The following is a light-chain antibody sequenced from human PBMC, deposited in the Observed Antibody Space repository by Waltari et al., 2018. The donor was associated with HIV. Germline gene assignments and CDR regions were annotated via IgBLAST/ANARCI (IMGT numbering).Light chain of an antibody. V-gene: IGKV3-15*01. CDR2: NAS. CDR3: QQYNNWPPWT. CDR1: QSVSSD. J-gene: IGKJ1*01. Sequence: EILMTRSPATLSVPPGERVTLSCRASQSVSSDLAWYRQKPGQAPRFLIYNASTRATGLPARFSGSVSGTEFTLTISSLQSEDFAFYYCQQYNNWPPWTFGQGTKVEIK.